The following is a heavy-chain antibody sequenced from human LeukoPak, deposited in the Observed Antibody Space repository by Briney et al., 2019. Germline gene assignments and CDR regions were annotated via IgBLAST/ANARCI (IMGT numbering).Heavy chain of an antibody. D-gene: IGHD6-19*01. CDR2: TSYDGSSK. Sequence: GGSLRLSCAASGFTVSSNYMSWVRQAPGKGLEWVAVTSYDGSSKYYADSVKGRFTISRDNSKNTLYLQMNSLRAEDTAVYYCAKDHSYNSGWYGGPFDYWGQGTLVTVSS. J-gene: IGHJ4*02. V-gene: IGHV3-30*18. CDR3: AKDHSYNSGWYGGPFDY. CDR1: GFTVSSNY.